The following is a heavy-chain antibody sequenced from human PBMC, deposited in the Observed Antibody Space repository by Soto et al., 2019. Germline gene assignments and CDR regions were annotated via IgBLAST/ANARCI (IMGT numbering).Heavy chain of an antibody. V-gene: IGHV1-69*13. CDR1: GGTFSSYA. CDR2: IIPIFGTA. D-gene: IGHD2-15*01. J-gene: IGHJ4*02. CDR3: AREYCSGGSCDYFDY. Sequence: ASVKVSCKASGGTFSSYAISWVRQAPGQGLEWMGGIIPIFGTANYAQKFQGRVTITADESTSTAYMELSSLRSEDTAVYYCAREYCSGGSCDYFDYWGQGTLVTVSS.